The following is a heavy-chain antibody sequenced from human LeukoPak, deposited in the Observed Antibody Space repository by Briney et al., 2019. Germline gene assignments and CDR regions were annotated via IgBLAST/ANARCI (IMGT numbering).Heavy chain of an antibody. CDR1: GGSVSSSSYY. Sequence: SETLSLTCTVSGGSVSSSSYYWGWIRQPPGKGLEWIGSIYYSGSTYYNPSLKSRDTISVDTSKNQFSLKLSSVTAADTAVCYCARTRITMVRGVIIRHAFDIWGQGTMVTVSS. D-gene: IGHD3-10*01. V-gene: IGHV4-39*01. J-gene: IGHJ3*02. CDR2: IYYSGST. CDR3: ARTRITMVRGVIIRHAFDI.